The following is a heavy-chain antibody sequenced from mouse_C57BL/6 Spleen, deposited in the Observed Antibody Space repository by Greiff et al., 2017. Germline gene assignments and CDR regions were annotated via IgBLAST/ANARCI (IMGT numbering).Heavy chain of an antibody. CDR1: GFTFNTYA. CDR2: IRSKSSNYAT. D-gene: IGHD2-9*01. CDR3: VREAYYGYGGYFDD. J-gene: IGHJ2*01. Sequence: EVMLVESGGGLVQPKGSLKLSCAASGFTFNTYAMHWVRPAPGTGLEWVARIRSKSSNYATYYADSVKDRFTISRDDSQSMLYLQMNNLKTEDTAMYYCVREAYYGYGGYFDDWGQGTTLTVSS. V-gene: IGHV10-3*01.